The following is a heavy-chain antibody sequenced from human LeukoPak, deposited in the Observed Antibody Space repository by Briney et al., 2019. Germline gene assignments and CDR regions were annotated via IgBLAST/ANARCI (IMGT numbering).Heavy chain of an antibody. CDR2: MSVIGGST. CDR3: AKDQTYGSMDV. D-gene: IGHD4-17*01. J-gene: IGHJ6*03. V-gene: IGHV3-23*01. Sequence: GGSLRLSCAASGPTFSSYAMTWVRQAPGKGLESVSAMSVIGGSTYYEDSVKGRFSISRDNSKNTLYLQMNSLRAEDTAVYYCAKDQTYGSMDVWGKGITVTVSS. CDR1: GPTFSSYA.